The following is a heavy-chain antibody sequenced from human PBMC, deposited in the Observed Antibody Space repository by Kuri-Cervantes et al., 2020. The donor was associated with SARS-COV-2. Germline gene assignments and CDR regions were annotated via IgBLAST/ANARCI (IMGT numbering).Heavy chain of an antibody. CDR3: ARERGTSYYYYYMDV. CDR2: ISAYNGNT. J-gene: IGHJ6*03. V-gene: IGHV1-18*01. D-gene: IGHD1-7*01. Sequence: ASVKVSCKASGYTFTSYGNSWVRQAPGQGLEWMGWISAYNGNTNYAQKLQGRVTMTTDTSTSTAYMEPRSLRSDDTAVYYCARERGTSYYYYYMDVWGKGTTVTVSS. CDR1: GYTFTSYG.